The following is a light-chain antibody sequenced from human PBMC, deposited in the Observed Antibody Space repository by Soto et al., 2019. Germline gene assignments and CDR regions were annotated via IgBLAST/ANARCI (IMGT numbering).Light chain of an antibody. CDR2: DVS. V-gene: IGKV1-5*01. CDR1: QSISRW. J-gene: IGKJ2*01. Sequence: DIQMTQSPSTLSASVGDRVTITCRASQSISRWLAWYHRKPGKAPKLLISDVSTLQSGVPSRFSGSGSGTEFTLTISSLQPDDFSTYYCQQYNFYPYTFGQGTKLEI. CDR3: QQYNFYPYT.